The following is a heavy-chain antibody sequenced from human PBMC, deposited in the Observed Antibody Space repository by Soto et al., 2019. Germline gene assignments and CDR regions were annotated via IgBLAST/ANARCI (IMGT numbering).Heavy chain of an antibody. CDR2: VKQDGSEK. CDR3: ARDTAMVHDAFDI. D-gene: IGHD5-18*01. CDR1: GFTFSSYW. J-gene: IGHJ3*02. V-gene: IGHV3-7*01. Sequence: EVQLVESGGGLVQPGGSLRLSCAASGFTFSSYWMSWVRQAPGKGLEWVANVKQDGSEKYYVDSVKGRFTISRDNDKNSLYLQMNSLRAEDTAVYYCARDTAMVHDAFDIWGQGTMVTVSS.